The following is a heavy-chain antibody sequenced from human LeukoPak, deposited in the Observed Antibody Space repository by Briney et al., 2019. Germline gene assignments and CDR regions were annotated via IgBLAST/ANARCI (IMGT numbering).Heavy chain of an antibody. Sequence: GGSLRLSCAASGFTFSSYEMNWVRQAPGKGLEWVSCISSSGSTIYYADSVKGRFTISRDNSKNTLYLQMNSLRAEDTAVYYCAKCSRLRYFDWSNWFDPWGQGTLVTVSS. D-gene: IGHD3-9*01. V-gene: IGHV3-48*03. J-gene: IGHJ5*02. CDR3: AKCSRLRYFDWSNWFDP. CDR1: GFTFSSYE. CDR2: ISSSGSTI.